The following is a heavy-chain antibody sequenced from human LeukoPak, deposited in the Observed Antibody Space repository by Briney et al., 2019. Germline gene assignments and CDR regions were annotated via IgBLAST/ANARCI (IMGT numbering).Heavy chain of an antibody. D-gene: IGHD3-16*01. CDR3: ARDLYVMLGLFDM. CDR2: IYYSGST. V-gene: IGHV4-39*07. J-gene: IGHJ3*02. CDR1: GGSISSGSYY. Sequence: SETLSLTCSVSGGSISSGSYYWGWIRQPPGKGLEWIGSIYYSGSTYYNPSLKSRVTISVDTSKNQFSLKVSSVTAADTAVYYCARDLYVMLGLFDMWGQGTMVSVSS.